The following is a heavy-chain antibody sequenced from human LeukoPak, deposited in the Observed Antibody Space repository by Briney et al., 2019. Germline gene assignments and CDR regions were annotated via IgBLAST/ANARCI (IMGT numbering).Heavy chain of an antibody. J-gene: IGHJ5*02. CDR3: TRGAWSNSSLSEWFDP. V-gene: IGHV4-34*01. Sequence: SETLSLTCAVYGGSFSGYYWSWIRQPPGKGLEWIGEINHSGSTNYNPSLKSRVTISADTSKNQFSLKLSSVTAADTAVYYCTRGAWSNSSLSEWFDPWGQGTLVTVSS. CDR2: INHSGST. CDR1: GGSFSGYY. D-gene: IGHD6-6*01.